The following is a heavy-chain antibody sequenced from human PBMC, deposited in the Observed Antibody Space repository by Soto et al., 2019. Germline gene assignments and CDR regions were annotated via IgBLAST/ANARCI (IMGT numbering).Heavy chain of an antibody. V-gene: IGHV4-4*02. CDR3: ATQTISYTWGV. CDR1: GAPITTTKW. D-gene: IGHD3-16*01. CDR2: LSRVDER. J-gene: IGHJ6*01. Sequence: QVQLQESGPGLVKPSETLSLTCTVSGAPITTTKWWPWVRLPPGKGLEWIGELSRVDERSSNPSLEGRFTMSLDKSNNHSSLKLTSVTAADTAIYYCATQTISYTWGVWGRGTSVTVSS.